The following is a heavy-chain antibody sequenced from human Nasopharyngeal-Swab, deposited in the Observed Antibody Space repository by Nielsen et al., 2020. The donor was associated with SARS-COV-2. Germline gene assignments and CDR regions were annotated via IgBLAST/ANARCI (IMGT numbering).Heavy chain of an antibody. CDR2: ISGSGGST. J-gene: IGHJ6*02. Sequence: VRQAPGKGLEWVSAISGSGGSTYYADSVKGRFTISRDNSKNTLYLQMNSLRAEDTAVYYCARESRSSWYGDYYYGMDVWGQGTTVTVS. D-gene: IGHD6-13*01. V-gene: IGHV3-23*01. CDR3: ARESRSSWYGDYYYGMDV.